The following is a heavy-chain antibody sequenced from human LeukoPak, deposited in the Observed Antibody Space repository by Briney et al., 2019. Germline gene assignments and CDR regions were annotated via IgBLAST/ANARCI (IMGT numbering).Heavy chain of an antibody. CDR3: ARDDFLPYSSSSEYYYYYGMDV. D-gene: IGHD6-6*01. J-gene: IGHJ6*02. Sequence: SETLSLTCTVSGGSISSYYWSWIRQPPGKGLEWIGYIYYSGSTNYNPSLMSRGTISVDTSKNQFSLKLSSVTAADTAVYYCARDDFLPYSSSSEYYYYYGMDVWGQGTTVTVSS. CDR2: IYYSGST. CDR1: GGSISSYY. V-gene: IGHV4-59*01.